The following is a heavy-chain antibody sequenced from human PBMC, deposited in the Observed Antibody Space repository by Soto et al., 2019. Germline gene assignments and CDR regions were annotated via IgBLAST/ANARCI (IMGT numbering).Heavy chain of an antibody. Sequence: QVQLQESGPGLVKPSQTLSLTCIVSCGSISHVNDCWSWPRPRPDKGLEWIGHIYSGGSLYHNPSLTRRVTISVDTSKNQFALQLSSVSAADPAIYYCARGTAGDKVDYWGQGTLVTVSS. V-gene: IGHV4-30-4*01. CDR1: CGSISHVNDC. D-gene: IGHD7-27*01. J-gene: IGHJ4*02. CDR2: IYSGGSL. CDR3: ARGTAGDKVDY.